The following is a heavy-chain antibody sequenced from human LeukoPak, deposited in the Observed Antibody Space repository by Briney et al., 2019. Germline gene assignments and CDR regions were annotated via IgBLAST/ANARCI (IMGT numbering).Heavy chain of an antibody. CDR3: ARGDSTITPKYFQY. CDR1: GGSISSSSYY. J-gene: IGHJ1*01. Sequence: SETLSLTCTVSGGSISSSSYYWGWIRQPPGKGLEWIGSIYYSGSTYYNPSLKSRVTISVDTSKNQFSLKLSSVTAADTAVYYCARGDSTITPKYFQYWGQGTLVTVSS. CDR2: IYYSGST. V-gene: IGHV4-39*07. D-gene: IGHD2-21*02.